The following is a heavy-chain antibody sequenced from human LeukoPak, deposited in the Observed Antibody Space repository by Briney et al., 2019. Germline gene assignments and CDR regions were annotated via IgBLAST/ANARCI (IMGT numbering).Heavy chain of an antibody. D-gene: IGHD6-13*01. V-gene: IGHV3-74*01. J-gene: IGHJ4*02. Sequence: GGSLRLSCAASGFSFSSYWMHWVRQAPRKGLVWVSRINTDGRTTTYAECVKGRFTISRDTAKNTLYLQMNSLRAEDTAVYYCARVAGGTTFDYWGQGALVTVSS. CDR3: ARVAGGTTFDY. CDR1: GFSFSSYW. CDR2: INTDGRTT.